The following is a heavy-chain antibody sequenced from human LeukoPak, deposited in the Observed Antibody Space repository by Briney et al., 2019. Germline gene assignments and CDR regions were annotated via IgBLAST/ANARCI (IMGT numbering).Heavy chain of an antibody. CDR1: GGTFSSYA. CDR3: ASLLTAAAGTRPL. Sequence: ASVKVSCKASGGTFSSYAISWVRQAPGQGLEWMGGIIPIIGTANYAQKFQGRVTITADKSTSTAYMELSSLRSEDTAVYYCASLLTAAAGTRPLWGQGTLVTVSS. D-gene: IGHD6-13*01. V-gene: IGHV1-69*06. J-gene: IGHJ4*02. CDR2: IIPIIGTA.